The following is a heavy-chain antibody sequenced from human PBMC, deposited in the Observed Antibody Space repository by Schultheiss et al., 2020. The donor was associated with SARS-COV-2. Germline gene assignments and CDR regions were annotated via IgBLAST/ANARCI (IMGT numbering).Heavy chain of an antibody. J-gene: IGHJ4*02. CDR2: ISSGSNYI. D-gene: IGHD2-8*01. V-gene: IGHV3-21*01. CDR1: GFTFSSYN. Sequence: GGSLRLSCAASGFTFSSYNLIWVRQAPGKGLEWVSSISSGSNYIYYADSLKGRFTVSRDNAKNSVYLQMNSLGVEDTAVYYCARDGGSCTNGVCYAFDYWGQGTLVTVSS. CDR3: ARDGGSCTNGVCYAFDY.